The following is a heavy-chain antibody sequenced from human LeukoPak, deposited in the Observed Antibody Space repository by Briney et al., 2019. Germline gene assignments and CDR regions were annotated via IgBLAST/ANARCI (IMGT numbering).Heavy chain of an antibody. V-gene: IGHV1-8*03. J-gene: IGHJ6*03. CDR1: GYTFTSYD. CDR2: MNPNSGNT. D-gene: IGHD2-2*02. Sequence: ASVKVSCKASGYTFTSYDINWVRQATGQGLEWMGWMNPNSGNTGYAQKFQGRATITRNTSISTAYMELSSLRSEDTAVYYCARAAVVPAAIDSYMDVWGKGTTVTVSS. CDR3: ARAAVVPAAIDSYMDV.